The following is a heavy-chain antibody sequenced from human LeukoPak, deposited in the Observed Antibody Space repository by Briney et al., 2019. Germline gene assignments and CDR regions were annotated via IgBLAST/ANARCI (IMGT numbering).Heavy chain of an antibody. V-gene: IGHV3-74*01. CDR2: INVAGRSS. CDR1: GFTFSTYW. Sequence: GGSLRLSFLASGFTFSTYWIHWVRQAPGKGLVWVSRINVAGRSSGYADSVKGRFTISRDNAKNTVYLQMNSLRVEDTAVYYCASYYYDSGGYSSANFWGQGTLVTVSS. J-gene: IGHJ4*02. D-gene: IGHD3-22*01. CDR3: ASYYYDSGGYSSANF.